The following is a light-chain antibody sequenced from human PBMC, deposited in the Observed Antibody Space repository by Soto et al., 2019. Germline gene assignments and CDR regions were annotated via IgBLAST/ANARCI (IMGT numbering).Light chain of an antibody. Sequence: IVLTQSPGTLSLSPGARATLSCRARQSVSSSDLAWYQQKPGQAPRLLIYSASSRATGIPDRFSGSGSGTDFTLTISRLEPEDFAVYYCQQYDTFGQGTKLEIK. CDR1: QSVSSSD. J-gene: IGKJ2*01. CDR2: SAS. V-gene: IGKV3-20*01. CDR3: QQYDT.